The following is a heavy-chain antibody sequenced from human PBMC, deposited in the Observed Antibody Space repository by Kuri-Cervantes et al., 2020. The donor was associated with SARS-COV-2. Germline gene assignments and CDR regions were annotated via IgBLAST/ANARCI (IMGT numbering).Heavy chain of an antibody. CDR3: ARGYSGSYGY. V-gene: IGHV3-7*01. CDR1: GFTFSSYA. J-gene: IGHJ4*02. D-gene: IGHD1-26*01. CDR2: IKQDGSEK. Sequence: LSLTCAASGFTFSSYAMSWVRQAPGKGLEWVANIKQDGSEKYYVDSVKGRFTISRDNAKNSLYLQMNSLRAEDTAVYYCARGYSGSYGYWGQGTLVTVSS.